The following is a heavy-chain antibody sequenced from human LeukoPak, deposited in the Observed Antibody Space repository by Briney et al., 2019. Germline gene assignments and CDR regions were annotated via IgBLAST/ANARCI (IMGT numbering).Heavy chain of an antibody. J-gene: IGHJ4*02. Sequence: SETLSLTCTVSGVSISGYYWSWIRQPAGKGLEWIGRIYTSGSTNYNPSLKSRVTISVDTSKNQFSLKLSSVTAADTAVYYCARDGFGELVDYWGQGTLVTVSS. CDR3: ARDGFGELVDY. D-gene: IGHD3-10*01. V-gene: IGHV4-4*07. CDR1: GVSISGYY. CDR2: IYTSGST.